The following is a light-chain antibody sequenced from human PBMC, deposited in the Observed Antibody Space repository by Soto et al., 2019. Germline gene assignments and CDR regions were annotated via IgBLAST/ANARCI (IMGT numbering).Light chain of an antibody. Sequence: EIVLTQSPGTLSLSPGERATLSCRASQSVSSSYLAWYQQKPGQAPRLLIYGASSRATGIPDRFSGSGSGTDFTLTISRLEPEDFAVYYCQQYRSSLEITFGGGTKVEIK. CDR2: GAS. V-gene: IGKV3-20*01. CDR1: QSVSSSY. CDR3: QQYRSSLEIT. J-gene: IGKJ4*01.